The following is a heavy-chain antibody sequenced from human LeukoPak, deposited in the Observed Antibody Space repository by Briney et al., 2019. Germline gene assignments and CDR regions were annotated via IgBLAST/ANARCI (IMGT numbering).Heavy chain of an antibody. J-gene: IGHJ3*02. V-gene: IGHV1-2*06. CDR2: INPNNGGT. CDR3: AGEDNSSGYRPFDI. D-gene: IGHD3-22*01. Sequence: ASVKVSCTASGYTFTGYYIHWVRQAPGQGLEWMGRINPNNGGTNYAQKFQGRVTMTRDMSMSTAYMELSRLRSDDMAVYYCAGEDNSSGYRPFDIWGQGTMVTVPS. CDR1: GYTFTGYY.